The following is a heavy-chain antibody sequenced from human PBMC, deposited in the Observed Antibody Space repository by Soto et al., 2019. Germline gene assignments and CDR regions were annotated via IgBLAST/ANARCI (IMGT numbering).Heavy chain of an antibody. CDR2: MNPNSGNT. Sequence: QVQLVQSGAEVKKPGASVKVSCKASGYTFTSYDINWVRQATGQGLEWMGWMNPNSGNTGYAQKFQGRVTITRNTSISTAYMEPSSLRSEDTAVYYCARTRRDRFGRWFDPWGQRTLVTVSS. V-gene: IGHV1-8*01. CDR3: ARTRRDRFGRWFDP. D-gene: IGHD3-16*01. J-gene: IGHJ5*02. CDR1: GYTFTSYD.